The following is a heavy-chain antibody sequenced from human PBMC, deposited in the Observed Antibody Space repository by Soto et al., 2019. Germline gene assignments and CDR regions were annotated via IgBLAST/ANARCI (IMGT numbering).Heavy chain of an antibody. CDR2: TNYRYSWQT. J-gene: IGHJ5*01. V-gene: IGHV6-1*01. CDR1: GDSVSSNDAT. Sequence: QVQLQQSGPGLVKTSQTISLTCAISGDSVSSNDATCARIRQSPSRGLEWLGRTNYRYSWQTDYATCVKSIISINPSITIIQVSLQINPVTPDDTAVYYCARLIGNSWLDSWSQVIMVTSSS. CDR3: ARLIGNSWLDS. D-gene: IGHD3-16*02.